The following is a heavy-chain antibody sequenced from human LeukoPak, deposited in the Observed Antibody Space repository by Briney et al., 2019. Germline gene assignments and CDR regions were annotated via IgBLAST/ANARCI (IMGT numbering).Heavy chain of an antibody. V-gene: IGHV4-30-2*01. D-gene: IGHD6-6*01. CDR2: IYHSGST. CDR3: ARDPIAARPEAPLY. J-gene: IGHJ4*02. CDR1: GGSISSGGYY. Sequence: SETLSLTCTVSGGSISSGGYYWSWIRQPPGKGLEWIGYIYHSGSTYYNPSLKSRVTISVDRSKNQFSLKLSSVTAADTAVYYCARDPIAARPEAPLYWGQGTLVTVSS.